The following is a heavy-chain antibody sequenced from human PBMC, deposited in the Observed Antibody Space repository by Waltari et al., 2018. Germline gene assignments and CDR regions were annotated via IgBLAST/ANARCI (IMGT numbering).Heavy chain of an antibody. CDR3: ARGVQAVGFDY. D-gene: IGHD1-26*01. CDR2: IFFSGST. J-gene: IGHJ4*02. Sequence: QVQLQESGQGLVKPSETLSLTCTISGGSISNYYWSWIRQPAGEGLEWIGRIFFSGSTTYNPSLNSRVSMSIDTSKNQFSLRLSSVTAADTAVYYCARGVQAVGFDYWGQGSLVTVSA. CDR1: GGSISNYY. V-gene: IGHV4-4*07.